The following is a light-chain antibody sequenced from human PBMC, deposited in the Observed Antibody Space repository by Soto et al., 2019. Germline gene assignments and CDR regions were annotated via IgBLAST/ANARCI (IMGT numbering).Light chain of an antibody. CDR1: SSDVGAYDY. Sequence: QSALTQPPSASGSPGQSVTISCTGTSSDVGAYDYVSWYQQHPGKAPKLMIYEVSQRPSGVSNRFSGSKSGNTASLTISGLQAEDEADYYCDSYTSSRAYVFGIGTKVTVL. CDR3: DSYTSSRAYV. V-gene: IGLV2-14*01. CDR2: EVS. J-gene: IGLJ1*01.